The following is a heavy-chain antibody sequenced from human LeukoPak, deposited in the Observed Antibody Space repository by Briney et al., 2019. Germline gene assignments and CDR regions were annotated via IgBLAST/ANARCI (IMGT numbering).Heavy chain of an antibody. CDR1: GYTFTSYG. J-gene: IGHJ6*03. Sequence: ASVKVSCKASGYTFTSYGISWVRQAPGQGLEWMRWISAYNGNTNYAQKLQGRVTMTTDTSTSTAYMELRSLRSDDTAVYYCARGSSSWYYYYYYMDVWGKGTTVTVSS. V-gene: IGHV1-18*01. D-gene: IGHD6-13*01. CDR3: ARGSSSWYYYYYYMDV. CDR2: ISAYNGNT.